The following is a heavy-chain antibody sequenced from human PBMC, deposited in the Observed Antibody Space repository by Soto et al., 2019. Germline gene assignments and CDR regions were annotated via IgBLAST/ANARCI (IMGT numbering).Heavy chain of an antibody. CDR1: GGSVSRGDYY. Sequence: QVQLQESGPGVVKPSETLSLTCTVSGGSVSRGDYYWSWVRQSPGKRLEWIGNIWYGGTTNYNPYLKSRVTISRDTSKNQCSLKLTSVTAEDTAVYYCARDFYSSSGEKWFDPCGQGTLVNVSS. V-gene: IGHV4-61*08. J-gene: IGHJ5*02. CDR2: IWYGGTT. D-gene: IGHD3-22*01. CDR3: ARDFYSSSGEKWFDP.